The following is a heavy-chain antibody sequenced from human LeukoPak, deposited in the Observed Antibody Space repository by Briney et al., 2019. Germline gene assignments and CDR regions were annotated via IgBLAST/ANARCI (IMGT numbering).Heavy chain of an antibody. D-gene: IGHD6-13*01. CDR1: GGTFSSYA. J-gene: IGHJ4*02. CDR2: IIPIFGTA. Sequence: EASVKVSCKASGGTFSSYAISWVRQAPGQGLEWMGGIIPIFGTANYAQKFQGRVTITTDESTSTAYMELSSLRSEDTAVYYCARGDTEQLAFDYWGQGTLVTVSS. V-gene: IGHV1-69*05. CDR3: ARGDTEQLAFDY.